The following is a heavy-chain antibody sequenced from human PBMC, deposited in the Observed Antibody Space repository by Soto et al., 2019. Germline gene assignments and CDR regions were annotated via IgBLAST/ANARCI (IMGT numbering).Heavy chain of an antibody. CDR3: ARDKDRQQLGGNYYYGIDV. V-gene: IGHV1-69*12. Sequence: QVQLVQSGAEVKKPGSSVTVSCKASGGTFGNSAISWVRQAPGQGLEWMGGIIPIFSTPDYAQKFQGRVTITADESTTTAYMELTSLKSEDTALYYCARDKDRQQLGGNYYYGIDVWGQGTTVTVSS. J-gene: IGHJ6*02. D-gene: IGHD2-15*01. CDR2: IIPIFSTP. CDR1: GGTFGNSA.